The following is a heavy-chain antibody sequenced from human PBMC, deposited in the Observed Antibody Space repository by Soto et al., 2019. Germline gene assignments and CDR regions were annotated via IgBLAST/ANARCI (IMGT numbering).Heavy chain of an antibody. J-gene: IGHJ6*02. CDR3: AKYCSRTSCPYYYAMDV. D-gene: IGHD2-2*01. V-gene: IGHV5-10-1*01. CDR2: TDPSGSYS. CDR1: GYIFTTFW. Sequence: GESLKISCKGSGYIFTTFWISWVRQKPGKGLEWMGRTDPSGSYSTYSPSFQGHVTFSADKSINTAYLQWSSLEASDTAIYYCAKYCSRTSCPYYYAMDVWGQGTPVTVSS.